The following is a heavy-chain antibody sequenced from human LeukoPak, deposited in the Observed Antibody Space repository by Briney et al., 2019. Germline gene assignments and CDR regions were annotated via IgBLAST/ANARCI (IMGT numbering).Heavy chain of an antibody. CDR3: AKKGYYGSGSSTYYYGMDV. D-gene: IGHD3-10*01. V-gene: IGHV3-23*01. CDR1: GFTFSSYA. Sequence: GGSLRLSCAASGFTFSSYAMSWVRQAPGKGLEWVSAISGSGGSTYYADSVKGRFTISRDNSKNTLYLQMNSLRAEDTAVYYCAKKGYYGSGSSTYYYGMDVWGQGTTVTVSS. CDR2: ISGSGGST. J-gene: IGHJ6*02.